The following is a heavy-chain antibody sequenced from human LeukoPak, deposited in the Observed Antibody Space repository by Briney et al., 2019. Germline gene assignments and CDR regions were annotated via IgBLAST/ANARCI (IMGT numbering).Heavy chain of an antibody. D-gene: IGHD3-22*01. J-gene: IGHJ4*02. CDR3: ARVSPEYYYDSSGREYYFDY. CDR2: INSDGSST. Sequence: PGGSLRLSCAASGFTFSSYWMHWVRQAPGKGLVWVSRINSDGSSTSYADSVKGRFTISRDNAKNTLYLQMNSLRAEDTAVYYCARVSPEYYYDSSGREYYFDYWAREPWSPSPQ. CDR1: GFTFSSYW. V-gene: IGHV3-74*01.